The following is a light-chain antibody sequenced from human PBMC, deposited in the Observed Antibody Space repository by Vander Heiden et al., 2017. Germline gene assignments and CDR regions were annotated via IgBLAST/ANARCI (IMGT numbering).Light chain of an antibody. CDR2: NYN. CDR1: SSTIGSNT. J-gene: IGLJ3*02. CDR3: AAWDDGLNGWV. Sequence: QSVLTQPPSVSGTPGPPVPISCSGDSSTIGSNTVNWYVQFPGAAPKVLIYNYNQRPSGVSDRFSGSKSGISASLAISGLQSDDEADYYCAAWDDGLNGWVFGGGTRLTVL. V-gene: IGLV1-44*01.